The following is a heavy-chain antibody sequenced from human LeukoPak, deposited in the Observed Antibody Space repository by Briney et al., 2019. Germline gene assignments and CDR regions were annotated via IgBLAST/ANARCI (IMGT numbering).Heavy chain of an antibody. V-gene: IGHV4-34*01. J-gene: IGHJ4*02. CDR3: ARVTTVTSNFDY. D-gene: IGHD4-17*01. Sequence: SETLSLTCAVYGGSFSGYYWSWTRQPPGKGLEWIGEINHSGSTNYNPSLKSRVTISVDTSKNQFSLKLSSVTAADTAVYYCARVTTVTSNFDYWGQGTLVTVSS. CDR2: INHSGST. CDR1: GGSFSGYY.